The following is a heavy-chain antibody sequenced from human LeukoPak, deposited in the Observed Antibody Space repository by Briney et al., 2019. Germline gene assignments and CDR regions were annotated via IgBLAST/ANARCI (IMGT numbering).Heavy chain of an antibody. CDR3: AKDPYSGSYYTYFQR. CDR1: GFTFSSYA. D-gene: IGHD1-26*01. CDR2: ISGNGGRT. Sequence: PGGSLRLSCAASGFTFSSYAMSWVRQAPGKGLEWVSAISGNGGRTYYADSVKGRFTISRDNSKNTLYLQMNSLTAEDTAVYYCAKDPYSGSYYTYFQRWGQGTLVTVSS. V-gene: IGHV3-23*01. J-gene: IGHJ1*01.